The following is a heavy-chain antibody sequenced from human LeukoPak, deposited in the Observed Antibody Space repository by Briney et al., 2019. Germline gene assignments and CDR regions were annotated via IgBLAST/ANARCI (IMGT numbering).Heavy chain of an antibody. V-gene: IGHV3-30*04. CDR2: ISYDGSNK. J-gene: IGHJ3*02. CDR1: GFTFSSYA. D-gene: IGHD5-12*01. CDR3: AKPRGGYALEDDAFDI. Sequence: PGGSLRLSCADSGFTFSSYAMHWVRQAPGKGLEWVAVISYDGSNKCYADSVKGRFTISRDNSKNTLYLQMNSLRAEDTAVYYCAKPRGGYALEDDAFDIWGQGTMVTVSS.